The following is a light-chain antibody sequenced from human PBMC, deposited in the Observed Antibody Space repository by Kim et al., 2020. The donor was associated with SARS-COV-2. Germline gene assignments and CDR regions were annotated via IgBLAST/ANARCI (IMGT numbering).Light chain of an antibody. CDR3: QQYNTYKT. J-gene: IGKJ1*01. CDR1: HSISSW. V-gene: IGKV1-5*03. CDR2: KAS. Sequence: DIQMTQSPSTLSASVGDRVTITCRASHSISSWLAWYQQKPGKAPKLLIYKASSLESGVPSRFSGSGSGTEFTLTINSLQPDDLATYYCQQYNTYKTFGQGTKVEIK.